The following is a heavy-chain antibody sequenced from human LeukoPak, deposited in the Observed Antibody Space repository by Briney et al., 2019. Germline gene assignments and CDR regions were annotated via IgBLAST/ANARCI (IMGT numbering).Heavy chain of an antibody. D-gene: IGHD6-19*01. Sequence: GRSLRLSCAASGFTFSSYGMHWVRQAPGKGLEWVAVIWYDGSNKYYADSVKGRFTISRDNSKNTLYLQMNSLRAEDTAVYYCAKRGGSGWYFDYWGQGTLVTVSS. CDR2: IWYDGSNK. V-gene: IGHV3-33*06. J-gene: IGHJ4*02. CDR3: AKRGGSGWYFDY. CDR1: GFTFSSYG.